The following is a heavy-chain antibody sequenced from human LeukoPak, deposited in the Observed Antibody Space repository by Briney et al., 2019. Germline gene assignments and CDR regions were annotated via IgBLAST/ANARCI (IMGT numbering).Heavy chain of an antibody. CDR1: SGSFTGSN. J-gene: IGHJ4*02. D-gene: IGHD3-22*01. V-gene: IGHV4-34*01. CDR3: ARVRTGYYSR. Sequence: SDPLTHISTIHSGSFTGSNKSSFPFPPYNGMEWIGEINDNGSTNYNPSLKSRVTISVDTSKNQFSLKLSSVTAADTAVYYCARVRTGYYSRWGQGTLVTVSS. CDR2: INDNGST.